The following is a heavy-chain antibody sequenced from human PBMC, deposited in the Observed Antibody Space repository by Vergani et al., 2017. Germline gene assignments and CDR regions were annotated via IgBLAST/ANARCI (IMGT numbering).Heavy chain of an antibody. CDR3: ARVRYYCSGDCHPGEYYYYMNV. Sequence: EVELVESGGKLVQPGGSLRLSCATSGFPFSFYWMSWVRQAPGKGLEWVANVKQDGSDKYYVDSVKGRFTISRDNAKNILYLEMKGLRAEDTALYYCARVRYYCSGDCHPGEYYYYMNVWDKGTTVTVSS. CDR1: GFPFSFYW. V-gene: IGHV3-7*01. CDR2: VKQDGSDK. J-gene: IGHJ6*03. D-gene: IGHD2-21*01.